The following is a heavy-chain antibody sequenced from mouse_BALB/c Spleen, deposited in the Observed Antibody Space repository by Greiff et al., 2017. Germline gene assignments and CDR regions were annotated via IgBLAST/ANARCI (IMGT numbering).Heavy chain of an antibody. CDR3: TSPGTGAY. D-gene: IGHD4-1*01. CDR2: ISSGGSYT. Sequence: EVKLVESGGGLVKPGGSLKLSCAASGFTFSSYTMSWVRQTPEKRLEWVATISSGGSYTYYPDSVKGRFTISRDNAKNTLYLQMSSLKSEDTAMYYCTSPGTGAYWGQGTLVTVSA. CDR1: GFTFSSYT. J-gene: IGHJ3*01. V-gene: IGHV5-6-4*01.